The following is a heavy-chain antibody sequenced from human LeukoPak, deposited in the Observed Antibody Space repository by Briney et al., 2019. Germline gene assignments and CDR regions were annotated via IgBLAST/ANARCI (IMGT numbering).Heavy chain of an antibody. CDR3: ARGAVVPAAISSAGYYYGMDV. V-gene: IGHV3-30*04. J-gene: IGHJ6*02. D-gene: IGHD2-2*01. CDR1: GFTFSSYA. CDR2: ISYDGSNK. Sequence: GGSLRLSCAASGFTFSSYAMHWVRQAPGKGLEWVAVISYDGSNKYYADSVKGRFTISRDNSKNTLYLQMNSLRAEDTAVYYCARGAVVPAAISSAGYYYGMDVWGQGTTVTVSS.